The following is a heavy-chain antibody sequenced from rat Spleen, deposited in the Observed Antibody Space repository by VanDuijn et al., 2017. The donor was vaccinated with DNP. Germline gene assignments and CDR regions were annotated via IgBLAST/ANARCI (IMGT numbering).Heavy chain of an antibody. CDR1: GYSITSNY. Sequence: EVQLQESGPGLVRPSQSFSLTCSVTGYSITSNYWGWIRKFPGNKMEYIGHISYSGSTNYNPSLKSRISITRDTSKNHFFLHLNSVTTEDTATYYCTRLNYPAWGQGTLVTVSS. CDR3: TRLNYPA. J-gene: IGHJ3*01. D-gene: IGHD1-4*01. CDR2: ISYSGST. V-gene: IGHV3-1*01.